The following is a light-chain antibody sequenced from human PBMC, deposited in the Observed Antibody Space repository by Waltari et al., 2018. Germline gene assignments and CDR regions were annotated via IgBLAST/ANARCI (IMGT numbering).Light chain of an antibody. CDR1: SSAVGGYNY. J-gene: IGLJ2*01. CDR3: CSYAGSYSV. CDR2: GVS. Sequence: QSALTQPRSVSGSPGQSVTISCTGTSSAVGGYNYFSWYQQHPGHAHNLMIYGVSKPPSGVPDRFSGSKSGNTASLTISGLQAEDEADYYCCSYAGSYSVFGGGTKLTVL. V-gene: IGLV2-11*01.